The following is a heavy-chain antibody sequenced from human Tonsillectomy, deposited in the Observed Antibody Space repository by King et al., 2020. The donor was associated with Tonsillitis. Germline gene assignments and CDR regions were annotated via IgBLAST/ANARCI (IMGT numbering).Heavy chain of an antibody. CDR2: IMSGAANT. D-gene: IGHD4-17*01. V-gene: IGHV3-23*04. CDR1: GFTFKIYA. CDR3: ATTPVTSEGVDF. J-gene: IGHJ4*02. Sequence: VQLVESGGGLVQPGGSLRLSCAASGFTFKIYAMSWVRQAPGKGLEWVSSIMSGAANTYYADSVKGRFTISRDNSKRTLYLQMNSLRTEDTAVYYCATTPVTSEGVDFWGQGTLVTVSS.